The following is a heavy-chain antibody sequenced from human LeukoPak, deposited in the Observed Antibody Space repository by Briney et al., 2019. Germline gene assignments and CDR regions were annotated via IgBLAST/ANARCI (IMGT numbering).Heavy chain of an antibody. V-gene: IGHV3-23*01. D-gene: IGHD6-13*01. CDR3: ANYSGSSRWFDY. J-gene: IGHJ4*02. CDR1: GFTFSSYA. CDR2: ISGGGGST. Sequence: PGGSLRLSCAASGFTFSSYATSWVRQAPGKGLEWVSGISGGGGSTYYADSVKGRFTISRDNSKNTLYLQMNSLRAEDTAVYYCANYSGSSRWFDYWGQGTLVTVSS.